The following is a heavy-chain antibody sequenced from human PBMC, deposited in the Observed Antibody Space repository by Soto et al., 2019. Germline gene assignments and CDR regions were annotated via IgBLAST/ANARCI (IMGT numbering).Heavy chain of an antibody. Sequence: LRLSCAASGFNVGAFAVNWVRQAPGKGLEWVSGISVSDAFIYYADSVRGRFSISRDASENILYLQMNSLRVDDTALYYCTRETVAGITGLDYWGPGTLVTVSS. CDR2: ISVSDAFI. V-gene: IGHV3-23*01. J-gene: IGHJ4*02. CDR3: TRETVAGITGLDY. CDR1: GFNVGAFA. D-gene: IGHD1-20*01.